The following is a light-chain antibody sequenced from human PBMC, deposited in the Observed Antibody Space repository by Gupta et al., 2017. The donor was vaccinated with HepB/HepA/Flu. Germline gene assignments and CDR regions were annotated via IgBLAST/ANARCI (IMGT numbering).Light chain of an antibody. CDR2: LNSDGRH. Sequence: QLVLTQSPSASTSLGAAVKLTCTLSSGHSRYAIAWHQQQPEKGPRYLMKLNSDGRHSKGDGIPDRFSGSSSGAERYLTISSLQSEDEADSYCQTWRTGHWVFGGGTKLTVL. J-gene: IGLJ3*02. V-gene: IGLV4-69*01. CDR3: QTWRTGHWV. CDR1: SGHSRYA.